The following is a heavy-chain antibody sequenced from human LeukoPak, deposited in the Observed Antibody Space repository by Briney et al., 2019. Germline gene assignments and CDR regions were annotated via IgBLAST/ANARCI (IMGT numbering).Heavy chain of an antibody. CDR2: IYYSGST. CDR3: ARLPRWSIFDY. CDR1: GGSISSYY. V-gene: IGHV4-59*01. Sequence: SETLSLTCTVSGGSISSYYWSWIRQPPGKGLEWIGYIYYSGSTNYNPSLKSRVTISVDTSKNQFSLKLSSVTAADTAVYYCARLPRWSIFDYWGQGTLVTVSS. D-gene: IGHD3-3*01. J-gene: IGHJ4*02.